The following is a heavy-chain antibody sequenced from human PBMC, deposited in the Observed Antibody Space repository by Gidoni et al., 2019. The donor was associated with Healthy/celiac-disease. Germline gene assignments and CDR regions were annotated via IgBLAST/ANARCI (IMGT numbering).Heavy chain of an antibody. CDR1: GFTFSSYS. V-gene: IGHV3-48*04. J-gene: IGHJ6*02. Sequence: EVQLVESGGGLVQPGGSLRLSCAASGFTFSSYSMNWVRQAPGKGLEWVSYISSSSSTIYYADSVKGRFTISRDNAKNSLYLQMNSLRAEDTAVYYCARDPNYDILTGYYSPYYYYGMDVWCQGTTVTVSS. CDR3: ARDPNYDILTGYYSPYYYYGMDV. D-gene: IGHD3-9*01. CDR2: ISSSSSTI.